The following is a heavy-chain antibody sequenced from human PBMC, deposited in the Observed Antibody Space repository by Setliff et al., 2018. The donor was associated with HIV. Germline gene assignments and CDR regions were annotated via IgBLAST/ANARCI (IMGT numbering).Heavy chain of an antibody. Sequence: KPSETLSLTCSVSGGSIRSHWSWIRQPPGKGLEWVGYIHYSGSTKYNSSLKRRVTMSIDTSKNQFSLKLSSVTAADTAVYYCARDGYNYKKGTSYMDVWGKGTTVTVSS. J-gene: IGHJ6*03. CDR1: GGSIRSH. CDR3: ARDGYNYKKGTSYMDV. V-gene: IGHV4-59*11. CDR2: IHYSGST. D-gene: IGHD5-12*01.